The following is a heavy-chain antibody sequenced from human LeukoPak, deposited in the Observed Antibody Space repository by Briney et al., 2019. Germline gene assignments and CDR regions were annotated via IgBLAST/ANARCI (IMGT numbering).Heavy chain of an antibody. V-gene: IGHV4-59*08. CDR2: IYYSGST. CDR1: GGSISSDY. J-gene: IGHJ5*02. CDR3: ARLRFIAAAGTTWFAP. D-gene: IGHD6-13*01. Sequence: SGTLSLTCTVSGGSISSDYWSWIRQPPGKGLEGRGDIYYSGSTNYNPSLKSRVTISVETSTNPFSLKLSSVTAADTAVYYCARLRFIAAAGTTWFAPWGQGTLVTVSS.